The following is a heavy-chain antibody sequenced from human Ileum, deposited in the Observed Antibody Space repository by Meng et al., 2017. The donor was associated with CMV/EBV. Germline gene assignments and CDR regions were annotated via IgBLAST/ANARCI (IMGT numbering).Heavy chain of an antibody. Sequence: GGSLRLSCAASGFTFSSYSMNWVRQAPGKGLEWVSSISSSSSYIYYADSVKGRFTISRDNAKNSLYLQMNSLRAEDTAVYYCAGEGSFKGVWGSYRPRPLDYWGQGTLVTVSS. CDR3: AGEGSFKGVWGSYRPRPLDY. V-gene: IGHV3-21*01. CDR1: GFTFSSYS. J-gene: IGHJ4*02. D-gene: IGHD3-16*02. CDR2: ISSSSSYI.